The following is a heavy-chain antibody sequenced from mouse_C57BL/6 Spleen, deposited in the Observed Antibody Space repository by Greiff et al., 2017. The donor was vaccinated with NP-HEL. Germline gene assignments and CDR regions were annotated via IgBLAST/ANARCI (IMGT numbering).Heavy chain of an antibody. D-gene: IGHD1-1*01. J-gene: IGHJ4*01. CDR1: GFTFSDAW. CDR2: IRNKANNHAT. Sequence: EVKLVESGGGLVQPGGSMKLSCAASGFTFSDAWMDWVRQSPEKGLEWVAEIRNKANNHATYYAESVKGRFTISRDDSKSSVYLQMNSVRAEDTGIDYCTSAYYDGSRGAMDYWGQGTSVTVSS. CDR3: TSAYYDGSRGAMDY. V-gene: IGHV6-6*01.